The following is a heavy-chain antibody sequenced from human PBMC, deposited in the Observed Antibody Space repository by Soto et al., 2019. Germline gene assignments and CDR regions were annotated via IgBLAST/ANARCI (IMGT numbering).Heavy chain of an antibody. J-gene: IGHJ6*03. CDR3: AREAFGPYSGYDPVSRYMDV. CDR1: GFTVSSNY. Sequence: GGSLRLSCAASGFTVSSNYMSWVRQAPGKGLEWVSVIYSGGSTYYADSVKGRFTISRDNSKNTLYLQMNSLRAEDTAVYYCAREAFGPYSGYDPVSRYMDVWGKGTTVTVSS. CDR2: IYSGGST. D-gene: IGHD5-12*01. V-gene: IGHV3-66*01.